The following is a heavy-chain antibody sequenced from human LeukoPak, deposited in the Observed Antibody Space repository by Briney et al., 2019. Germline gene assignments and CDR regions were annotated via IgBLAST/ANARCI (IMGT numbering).Heavy chain of an antibody. CDR1: GYSISSGYY. D-gene: IGHD1-26*01. J-gene: IGHJ4*02. CDR3: GRRVGGSGTFQGYNY. Sequence: SETLSLTCTVSGYSISSGYYWAWIRQPPGKGLEWIGSIYHSGGTYYNPSLMSQVTMSVDTSKNQFSLKLSSVTAADTAVYYCGRRVGGSGTFQGYNYWGQGTLVPVSP. V-gene: IGHV4-38-2*02. CDR2: IYHSGGT.